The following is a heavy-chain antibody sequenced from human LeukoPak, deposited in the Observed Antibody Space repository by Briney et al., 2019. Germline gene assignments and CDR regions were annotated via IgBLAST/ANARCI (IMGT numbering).Heavy chain of an antibody. CDR3: ARTYCSSTSCYLGWFDP. Sequence: GASVKVSCKASGYTFTSYDINWVRQATGQGLEWMGWINPNSGGTNYAQKFQGRVTMTRDTSISTAYMELSRLRSDDTAVYYCARTYCSSTSCYLGWFDPWGQGTLVTVSS. V-gene: IGHV1-2*02. J-gene: IGHJ5*02. CDR1: GYTFTSYD. CDR2: INPNSGGT. D-gene: IGHD2-2*01.